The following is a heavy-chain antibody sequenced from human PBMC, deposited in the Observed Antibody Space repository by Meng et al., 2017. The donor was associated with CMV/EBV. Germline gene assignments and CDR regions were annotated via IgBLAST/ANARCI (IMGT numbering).Heavy chain of an antibody. V-gene: IGHV3-7*01. CDR2: IKQDGSEK. J-gene: IGHJ4*02. CDR3: APSLGYCSGGGCYRDY. Sequence: GGSLRLSCAASGFTFSSYWMSWVRQAPGKGLEWVANIKQDGSEKYYVDSVKGRFTISRDNAKNSLYLQMNSLRAEDTAVYYCAPSLGYCSGGGCYRDYWGQGTLVTVSS. CDR1: GFTFSSYW. D-gene: IGHD2-15*01.